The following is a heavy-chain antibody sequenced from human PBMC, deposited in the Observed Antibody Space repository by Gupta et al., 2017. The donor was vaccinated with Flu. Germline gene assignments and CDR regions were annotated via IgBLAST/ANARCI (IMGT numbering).Heavy chain of an antibody. CDR3: ARDDSSGYPDY. CDR2: ISSSSSSI. V-gene: IGHV3-21*01. CDR1: GFTFSSYS. Sequence: EVQLVESGGGLVKPEGSLRLSCAASGFTFSSYSMNWVRQAPGKGLEWVSSISSSSSSIYYADSVKGRFTISRDNAKNSLYLQMSSLRAEDTAVYYCARDDSSGYPDYWGQGTLVTVSS. D-gene: IGHD3-22*01. J-gene: IGHJ4*02.